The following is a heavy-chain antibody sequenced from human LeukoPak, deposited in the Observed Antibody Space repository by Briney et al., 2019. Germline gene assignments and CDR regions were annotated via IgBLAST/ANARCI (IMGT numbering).Heavy chain of an antibody. CDR2: INHSGST. J-gene: IGHJ4*02. D-gene: IGHD6-13*01. CDR3: ARGPGGGLQQLVPVY. Sequence: SETLSLTCTVSGGSISSYYWSWIRQPPGKGLEWIGEINHSGSTNYNPSLKSRVTISVDTSKNQFSLKLSSVTAADTAVYYCARGPGGGLQQLVPVYWGQGTLVTVSS. CDR1: GGSISSYY. V-gene: IGHV4-34*01.